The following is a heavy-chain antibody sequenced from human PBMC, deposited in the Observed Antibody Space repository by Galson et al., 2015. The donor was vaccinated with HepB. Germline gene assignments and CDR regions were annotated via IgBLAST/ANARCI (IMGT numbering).Heavy chain of an antibody. Sequence: SLRLSCAASGFTFSSFFMNWVRQAPGKGLEWVAYISSSSSSIYYADSVRGRFTISRDNAKNSLYLQMNSLRDEDTAVYYCTSLIAAADDYWGQGTLVTVSS. CDR3: TSLIAAADDY. J-gene: IGHJ4*02. V-gene: IGHV3-48*02. D-gene: IGHD6-13*01. CDR1: GFTFSSFF. CDR2: ISSSSSSI.